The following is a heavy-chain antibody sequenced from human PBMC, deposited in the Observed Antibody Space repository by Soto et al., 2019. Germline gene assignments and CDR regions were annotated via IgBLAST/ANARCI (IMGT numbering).Heavy chain of an antibody. CDR2: INHSGST. V-gene: IGHV4-34*01. Sequence: LSLTCAVYGGSFSGYYWSWIRQPPGKGLEWIGEINHSGSTNYNPSLKSRVTISVDTSKDQFSLKLSSVTAADTAVYYCARGPYCSSTSCSRHPNWFDPWGQGTLVTVSS. D-gene: IGHD2-2*01. J-gene: IGHJ5*02. CDR1: GGSFSGYY. CDR3: ARGPYCSSTSCSRHPNWFDP.